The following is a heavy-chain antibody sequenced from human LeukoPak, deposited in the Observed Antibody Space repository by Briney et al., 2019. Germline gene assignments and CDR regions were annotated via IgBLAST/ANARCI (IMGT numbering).Heavy chain of an antibody. CDR3: ARDRYGLPVDY. CDR2: INYSGNI. V-gene: IGHV4-59*01. D-gene: IGHD3-16*01. Sequence: SETLSLTCTVSGGSLSSYYWTWIRQPPGKGLEWIGYINYSGNINYNPSLKSRVTISVDTSKNQFSLKLISVTAADTAVYFCARDRYGLPVDYSGRGTLVTVSS. CDR1: GGSLSSYY. J-gene: IGHJ4*02.